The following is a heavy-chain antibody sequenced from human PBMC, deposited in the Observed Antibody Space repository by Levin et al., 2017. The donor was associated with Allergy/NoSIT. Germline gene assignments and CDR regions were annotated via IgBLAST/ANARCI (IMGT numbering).Heavy chain of an antibody. D-gene: IGHD3-16*01. CDR1: GFNFTPYS. V-gene: IGHV3-48*02. Sequence: GGSLRLSCVASGFNFTPYSMNWVRQAPGGGLQWLSYISTSSSSIYYADSVRGRFTVSRDNAKNSLYLQMNSLRDEDTAVYYCAREWGDLTGALFDLWGQGTLVTVSS. J-gene: IGHJ5*02. CDR2: ISTSSSSI. CDR3: AREWGDLTGALFDL.